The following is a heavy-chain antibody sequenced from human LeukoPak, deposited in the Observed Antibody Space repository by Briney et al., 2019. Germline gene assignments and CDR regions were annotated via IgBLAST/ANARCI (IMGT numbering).Heavy chain of an antibody. D-gene: IGHD2-2*01. Sequence: PGGSLRLSCVASGFSLRNYWMSWVRQAPGKGLEWVANIKQDESEKYYVDSVKGRFTISRDNAKNSLYLQMNSLRGEDTAVYYCARALDSSSSRYQAFEYWGQGTLVTVSS. CDR3: ARALDSSSSRYQAFEY. CDR2: IKQDESEK. J-gene: IGHJ4*02. CDR1: GFSLRNYW. V-gene: IGHV3-7*01.